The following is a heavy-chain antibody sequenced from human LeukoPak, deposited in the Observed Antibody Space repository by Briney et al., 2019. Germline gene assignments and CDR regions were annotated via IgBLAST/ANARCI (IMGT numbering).Heavy chain of an antibody. V-gene: IGHV4-38-2*02. CDR3: AGKNAVAGTLYYYYMDV. CDR1: GYSISSGYY. CDR2: IYHSGST. J-gene: IGHJ6*03. Sequence: PSEALSLTCTVSGYSISSGYYWGWIRQPPGKGLEWIGSIYHSGSTYYNPSLKSRVTISVDTSKNQFSLKLSSVTAADTAVYYCAGKNAVAGTLYYYYMDVWGKGTTVTVSS. D-gene: IGHD6-19*01.